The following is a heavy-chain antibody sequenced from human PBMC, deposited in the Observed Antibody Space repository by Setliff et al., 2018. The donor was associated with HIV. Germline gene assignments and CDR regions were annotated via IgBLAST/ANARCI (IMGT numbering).Heavy chain of an antibody. D-gene: IGHD3-22*01. V-gene: IGHV1-2*02. CDR1: GYTFTAYF. CDR3: AARHITMIVVGLGY. J-gene: IGHJ4*02. CDR2: ISPNTGDT. Sequence: GASVKVSCKTAGYTFTAYFLQWVRQAPGQGLEWIGWISPNTGDTGIALKFQGRVTMTRDTSTSTTYLELDRLTYDDTAIYYCAARHITMIVVGLGYWGQGTLVTVSS.